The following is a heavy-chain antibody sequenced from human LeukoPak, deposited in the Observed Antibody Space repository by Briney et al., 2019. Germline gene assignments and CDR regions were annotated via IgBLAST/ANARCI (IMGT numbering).Heavy chain of an antibody. V-gene: IGHV3-74*01. J-gene: IGHJ4*02. D-gene: IGHD3-10*01. CDR3: ASGYYYGDSFDY. CDR2: IDGDGSTT. Sequence: PGGSLTLSCAASGFTFHNHWMHWVRQVPGKGLAWVARIDGDGSTTNYADSVKGRFTIARDNAKNTLNLLMTSLRPDDTAIYYCASGYYYGDSFDYWGQGALVTVSS. CDR1: GFTFHNHW.